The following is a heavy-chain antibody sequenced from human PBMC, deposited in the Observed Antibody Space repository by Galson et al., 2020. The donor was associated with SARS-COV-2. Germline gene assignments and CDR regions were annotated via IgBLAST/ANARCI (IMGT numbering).Heavy chain of an antibody. V-gene: IGHV1-46*01. J-gene: IGHJ4*02. CDR3: AREWGDTSSSVLDY. Sequence: ASVKVSCKASGYTFTSYYLHWVRQAPGQGLEWVGIINPRDDITAYAQTFQGRVTMTRETSTSTVYMELSRLRPEDTAVYYCAREWGDTSSSVLDYWGRGTMVTVSS. CDR2: INPRDDIT. D-gene: IGHD2-21*01. CDR1: GYTFTSYY.